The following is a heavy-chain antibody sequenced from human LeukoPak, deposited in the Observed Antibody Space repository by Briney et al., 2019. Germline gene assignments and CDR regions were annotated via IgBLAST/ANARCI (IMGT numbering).Heavy chain of an antibody. CDR1: GYTFSSYD. CDR3: ARLPKYSRPLDY. J-gene: IGHJ4*02. CDR2: MNPNSGNT. V-gene: IGHV1-8*02. D-gene: IGHD6-6*01. Sequence: ASVKVSCKASGYTFSSYDINWVRQATGQGLEWMGWMNPNSGNTVNAQKFQGRVTMSRDTSISTAYMELSSLRSEDTAVYYCARLPKYSRPLDYWGQGTLVTVSS.